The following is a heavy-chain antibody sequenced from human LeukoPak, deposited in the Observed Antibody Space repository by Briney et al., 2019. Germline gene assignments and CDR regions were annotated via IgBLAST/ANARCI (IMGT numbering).Heavy chain of an antibody. J-gene: IGHJ3*02. CDR2: IYYSGST. V-gene: IGHV4-31*03. CDR1: GGSISGGTYY. D-gene: IGHD2-2*01. CDR3: ARDWCSSTSCYDAFDI. Sequence: PSETLSLTCTVSGGSISGGTYYWSWIRQHPGKGLEWIGYIYYSGSTYYNPSLKSRVTISVDTSKNQFYLKLSSVTAADTAVYYCARDWCSSTSCYDAFDIWGQGTMVTVSS.